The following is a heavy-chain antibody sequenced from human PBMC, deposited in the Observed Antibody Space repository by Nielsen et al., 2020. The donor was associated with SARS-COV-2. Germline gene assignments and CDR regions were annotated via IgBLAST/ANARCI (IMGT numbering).Heavy chain of an antibody. CDR3: AREYVDTATTHEFDP. CDR2: INTNTGNP. CDR1: GYTFTSYA. D-gene: IGHD5-18*01. Sequence: ASVKVSCKASGYTFTSYAMNWVRQAPEQGLEWMGWINTNTGNPTYAQGFTGRFVFSLDTSVSTAYLQISSLKAEDTAVYYCAREYVDTATTHEFDPWGQGTLVTVSS. J-gene: IGHJ5*02. V-gene: IGHV7-4-1*02.